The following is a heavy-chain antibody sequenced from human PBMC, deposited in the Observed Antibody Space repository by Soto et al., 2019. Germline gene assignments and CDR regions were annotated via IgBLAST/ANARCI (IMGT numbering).Heavy chain of an antibody. V-gene: IGHV3-7*05. CDR3: ARGIATRTYYFDY. D-gene: IGHD6-13*01. J-gene: IGHJ4*02. Sequence: GGSLRLSCAASGFTFSSYWMSWVRQAPGKGLEWVANIKQDGSEKYYVDSVKGRFTISRDNAKNSLYLQMNSLRAEDTAVYYCARGIATRTYYFDYWGQGTLVTVSS. CDR1: GFTFSSYW. CDR2: IKQDGSEK.